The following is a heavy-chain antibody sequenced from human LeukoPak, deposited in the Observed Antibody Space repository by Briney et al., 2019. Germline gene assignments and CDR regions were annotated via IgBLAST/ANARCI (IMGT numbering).Heavy chain of an antibody. CDR1: GYSFTSYW. J-gene: IGHJ5*02. CDR3: ARRGYCSSTSCYITWFDP. V-gene: IGHV5-51*01. D-gene: IGHD2-2*02. Sequence: GESLKISCKGSGYSFTSYWIGWVRQMPGKGLEWMGIIYPGDSDTRYSPSFQGQVTISADKSTSTAYLQWSSLKASDTAMYYCARRGYCSSTSCYITWFDPWGQGTLVTVSS. CDR2: IYPGDSDT.